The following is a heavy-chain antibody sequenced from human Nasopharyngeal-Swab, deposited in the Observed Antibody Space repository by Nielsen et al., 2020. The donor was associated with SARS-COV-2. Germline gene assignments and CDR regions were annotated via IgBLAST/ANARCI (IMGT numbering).Heavy chain of an antibody. Sequence: GESLKISCAGSGFTFSSKWMNWARQAPGKGLEWVANISPDGGQKYYADSVKGRFTISRDNAKNSLYLQMNSLRAEDTAVYYCARDHLMTVTIPYYYYGMDVWGQGTTVTVSS. J-gene: IGHJ6*02. D-gene: IGHD4-11*01. V-gene: IGHV3-7*01. CDR2: ISPDGGQK. CDR1: GFTFSSKW. CDR3: ARDHLMTVTIPYYYYGMDV.